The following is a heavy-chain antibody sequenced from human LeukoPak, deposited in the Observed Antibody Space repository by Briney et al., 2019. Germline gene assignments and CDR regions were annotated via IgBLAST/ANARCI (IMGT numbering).Heavy chain of an antibody. CDR1: GFTLNNYV. D-gene: IGHD3-10*01. Sequence: GGSLRLSCAVSGFTLNNYVMSWVRQAPGKGLEWVSAISGNGATIHYTDSVRGRFTISRDNSKNTLYLQMNSLRVEDTAVYYCAKPFTYGSGSSFQTFDSWGQGILVTVSS. CDR3: AKPFTYGSGSSFQTFDS. J-gene: IGHJ4*02. CDR2: ISGNGATI. V-gene: IGHV3-23*01.